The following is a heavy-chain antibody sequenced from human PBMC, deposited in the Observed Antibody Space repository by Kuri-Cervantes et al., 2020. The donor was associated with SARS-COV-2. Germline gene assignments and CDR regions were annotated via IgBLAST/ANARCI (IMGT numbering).Heavy chain of an antibody. Sequence: SETLSLTCTVSGGSVSSGSYYWSWIRQPPGKGLEWIGYIYYSGSTNYNPSLKSRVTISVDTSKNQFSLKLSSVTAADTAVYYCARERRVYSSSRGAYYYYYMDVWGKGTTVTVSS. J-gene: IGHJ6*03. CDR1: GGSVSSGSYY. D-gene: IGHD6-6*01. CDR2: IYYSGST. CDR3: ARERRVYSSSRGAYYYYYMDV. V-gene: IGHV4-61*01.